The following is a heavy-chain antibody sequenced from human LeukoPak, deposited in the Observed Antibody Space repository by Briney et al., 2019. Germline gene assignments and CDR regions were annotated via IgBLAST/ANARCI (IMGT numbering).Heavy chain of an antibody. CDR2: INSDGSST. CDR1: GFTFRSYW. Sequence: GESLKISCAASGFTFRSYWMHWVGQAPGKGLVWVSRINSDGSSTSYADSVKGRSTISRDNAKNTLYLQMNSLRAEDTAVYYCARGEYSYLDYWGQGALVTVSS. V-gene: IGHV3-74*01. J-gene: IGHJ4*02. D-gene: IGHD5-18*01. CDR3: ARGEYSYLDY.